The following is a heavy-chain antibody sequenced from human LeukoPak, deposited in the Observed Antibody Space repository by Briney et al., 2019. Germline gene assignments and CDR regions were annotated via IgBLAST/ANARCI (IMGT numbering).Heavy chain of an antibody. V-gene: IGHV3-11*01. CDR1: GFTFSDFY. J-gene: IGHJ4*02. CDR3: ARRRYNWNAIDY. Sequence: PGGSLRLSCAASGFTFSDFYMSWIRQAPGKGLEWVSYISSSGSTIYYADSVKGRYTISRDNAKNSLYLQMNSLRAEDTAVYYCARRRYNWNAIDYWGQGTLVTVSS. CDR2: ISSSGSTI. D-gene: IGHD1-20*01.